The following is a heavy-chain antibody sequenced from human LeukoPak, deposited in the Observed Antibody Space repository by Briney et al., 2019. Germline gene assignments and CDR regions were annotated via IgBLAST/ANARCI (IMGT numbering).Heavy chain of an antibody. V-gene: IGHV1-46*01. CDR2: INPSGGST. Sequence: ASVKVSCKASGYTFTSYYMHWVRQAPGQGLEWMGIINPSGGSTSYAQKFQGRVTMTRDTSTSTVYMELSSLRSEDTAVYYCARGIHLKRTMIVVVITSYYFDCWGQGTLVTVSS. CDR1: GYTFTSYY. CDR3: ARGIHLKRTMIVVVITSYYFDC. D-gene: IGHD3-22*01. J-gene: IGHJ4*02.